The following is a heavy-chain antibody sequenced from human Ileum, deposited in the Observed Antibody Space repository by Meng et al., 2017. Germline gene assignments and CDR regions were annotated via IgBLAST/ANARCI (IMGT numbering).Heavy chain of an antibody. Sequence: PQLQESGPRMVKPSEAPLLNFSGSGGSISTNGYYWGWIRQPPGKGLEWIGSIGHSGITYYTPSLKSRVTVSIDTSKSQFSLKLTSVTAADTAVYYCVRSSGWVRTGFDPWGQGTLVTVSS. CDR3: VRSSGWVRTGFDP. J-gene: IGHJ5*02. CDR2: IGHSGIT. CDR1: GGSISTNGYY. V-gene: IGHV4-39*01. D-gene: IGHD6-19*01.